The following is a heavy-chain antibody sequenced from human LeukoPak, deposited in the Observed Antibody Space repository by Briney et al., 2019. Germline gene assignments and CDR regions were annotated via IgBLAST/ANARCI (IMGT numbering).Heavy chain of an antibody. J-gene: IGHJ4*02. D-gene: IGHD5-18*01. CDR3: ARQYSYGLTFDY. CDR1: GYTFTGYY. CDR2: INPNSGGT. Sequence: ASVKVSCTASGYTFTGYYMHWVRQAPGQGLEWMGRINPNSGGTNYAQKFQGRVTMTRDTSISTAYMELSRLRSDDTAVYYCARQYSYGLTFDYWGRGTLVTVSS. V-gene: IGHV1-2*06.